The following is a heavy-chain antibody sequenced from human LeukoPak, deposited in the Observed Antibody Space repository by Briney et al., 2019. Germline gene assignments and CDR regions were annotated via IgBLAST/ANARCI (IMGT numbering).Heavy chain of an antibody. V-gene: IGHV3-9*01. CDR1: GFTFDDYA. D-gene: IGHD3-10*01. J-gene: IGHJ4*02. CDR2: ISWNSGSI. Sequence: QPGRSLRLSCAASGFTFDDYAMHWVRQAPGKGLEWVSGISWNSGSIGYADSVKGQFTISRDNAKNSLFLQMDSLRAEDTAVYYCARDLAGHYYGSGSSFDYWGQGTLVTVSS. CDR3: ARDLAGHYYGSGSSFDY.